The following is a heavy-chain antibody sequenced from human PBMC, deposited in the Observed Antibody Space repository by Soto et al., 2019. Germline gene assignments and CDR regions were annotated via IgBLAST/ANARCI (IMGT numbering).Heavy chain of an antibody. V-gene: IGHV4-59*01. CDR2: IYYSGTT. Sequence: SETMSLTSTVSCGPISSFCTRCIRQPPGKGLEWIAYIYYSGTTNYNPSLKSRVTISVDTSKNQFSLKLSSVTAADTAVYYCAPTHIVVFTDALDIWRQGTMVT. D-gene: IGHD2-21*01. CDR3: APTHIVVFTDALDI. J-gene: IGHJ3*02. CDR1: CGPISSFC.